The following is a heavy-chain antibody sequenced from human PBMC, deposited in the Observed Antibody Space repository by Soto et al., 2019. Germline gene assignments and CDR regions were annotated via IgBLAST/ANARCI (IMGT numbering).Heavy chain of an antibody. J-gene: IGHJ3*02. D-gene: IGHD3-16*02. CDR3: ARGRYDYIWGSYRYPDAFDI. CDR1: GYTFTSYG. CDR2: ISAYNGNT. Sequence: ASVKVSCKASGYTFTSYGMSWVRQAPGQGLEWMGWISAYNGNTSYAQKLQGRVTLTTDTSTSTAYMELRSLRSDDTAVYYCARGRYDYIWGSYRYPDAFDIWGQGTMVTVSS. V-gene: IGHV1-18*01.